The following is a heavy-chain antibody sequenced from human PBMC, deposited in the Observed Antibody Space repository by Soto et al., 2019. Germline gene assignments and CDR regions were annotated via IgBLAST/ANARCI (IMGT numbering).Heavy chain of an antibody. V-gene: IGHV3-23*01. J-gene: IGHJ4*02. CDR2: MNPTAEHI. D-gene: IGHD2-21*02. CDR1: GFTFRSYS. CDR3: TTGGLLRYCSGGDCYS. Sequence: EVQLLESGGGLVQPGGSLRLSCAASGFTFRSYSMTWVRQTPGKGLEWVSSMNPTAEHIYHADSVKGRFTISRDNSRNTLYLQMNSLRVEDTALYYCTTGGLLRYCSGGDCYSWGQGTLVTVSS.